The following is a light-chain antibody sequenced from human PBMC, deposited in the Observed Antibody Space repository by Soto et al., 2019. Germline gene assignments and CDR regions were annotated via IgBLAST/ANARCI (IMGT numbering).Light chain of an antibody. Sequence: SYELTQPPSVSVAPGQTARIPCGGDNIGSKSVHWYQQKPGQAPVLVIYDDSDRPSGIPERFSGSNSWSTATATLTIGRVEAGDEADYYCQVWDSSSNHYVFGTGTKLTVL. J-gene: IGLJ1*01. V-gene: IGLV3-21*02. CDR3: QVWDSSSNHYV. CDR1: NIGSKS. CDR2: DDS.